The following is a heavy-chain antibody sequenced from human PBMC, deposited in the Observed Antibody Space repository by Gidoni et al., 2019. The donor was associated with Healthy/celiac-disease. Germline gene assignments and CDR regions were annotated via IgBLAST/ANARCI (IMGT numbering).Heavy chain of an antibody. D-gene: IGHD5-12*01. V-gene: IGHV4-31*03. J-gene: IGHJ4*02. CDR1: GASISIGGYY. Sequence: QVQLHESCLGLVKPSQTLSLTCTVPGASISIGGYYWCWIRHHLGKGLEWIGSICYSGSTYYNPSLKSRVTISVDTSKNQFSLKLSSVTAAATAVYYCARLEWLRARGPHCFDYWGQGTLVTVSS. CDR3: ARLEWLRARGPHCFDY. CDR2: ICYSGST.